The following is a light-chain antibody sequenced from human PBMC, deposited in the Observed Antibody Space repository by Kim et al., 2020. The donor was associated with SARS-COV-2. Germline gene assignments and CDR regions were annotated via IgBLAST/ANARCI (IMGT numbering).Light chain of an antibody. J-gene: IGLJ1*01. Sequence: SYELTQPPSVSVSPGQTASITCSGDRLGDQFASWYQQKPGQSPVAVIYQDTKRPSGIPERFPGSNSGNTATLNISGTQPMDEADSSCQAWDSSTANVFGT. CDR1: RLGDQF. CDR3: QAWDSSTANV. CDR2: QDT. V-gene: IGLV3-1*01.